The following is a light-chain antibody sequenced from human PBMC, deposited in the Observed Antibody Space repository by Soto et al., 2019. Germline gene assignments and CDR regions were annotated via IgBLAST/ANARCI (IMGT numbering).Light chain of an antibody. J-gene: IGKJ5*01. V-gene: IGKV3-11*01. CDR3: QQYNNWPPIT. CDR2: DAS. CDR1: QSVRNY. Sequence: EIVLTQSPATLSLSPGDGATLSCRASQSVRNYLAWYQQKPGQAPRLLIYDASNRATGIPARFSGSGSGTDFTLTISSLEAEDFAVYYCQQYNNWPPITFGQGTRLEIK.